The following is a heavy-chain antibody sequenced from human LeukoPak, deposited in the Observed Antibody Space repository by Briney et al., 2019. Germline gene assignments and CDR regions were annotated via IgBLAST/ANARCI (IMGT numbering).Heavy chain of an antibody. CDR2: ISYDGSNK. Sequence: GGSLRLSCAASGFTFSSYGMHWVRQAPGKGLEWVAVISYDGSNKYYADSVKSRFTISRDNSKNTLYLQMNSLRAEDTAVYYCAKEFRSGSSLDYWGQGTLVTVSS. CDR1: GFTFSSYG. V-gene: IGHV3-30*18. J-gene: IGHJ4*02. D-gene: IGHD6-19*01. CDR3: AKEFRSGSSLDY.